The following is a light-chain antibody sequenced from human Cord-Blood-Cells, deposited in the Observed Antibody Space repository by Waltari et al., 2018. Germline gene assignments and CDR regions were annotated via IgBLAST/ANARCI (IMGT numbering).Light chain of an antibody. CDR2: SAS. V-gene: IGKV3-20*01. J-gene: IGKJ3*01. Sequence: EIVLTQSPGTLSLSPGERATLSCRASQSVSSSYLAWYQQKPGQAPRLLIYSASSRATCIPDRFSGSGSGTDFTLTISRLEPEDFAVYYCQQYGSSFTFGPGTKVDIK. CDR3: QQYGSSFT. CDR1: QSVSSSY.